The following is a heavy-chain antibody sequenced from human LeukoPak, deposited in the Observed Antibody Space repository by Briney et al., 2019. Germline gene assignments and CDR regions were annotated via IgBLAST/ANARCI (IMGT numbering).Heavy chain of an antibody. Sequence: GGSLRLSCSASGFTFSNYAMHWVRQAPGKGLEYVSAISSGGGTTYYADSVKGGFTISRDTSKNTLYLQMTSLKPEDTALYYCVRASGWFDPWGQGTLVTVSS. D-gene: IGHD6-25*01. CDR3: VRASGWFDP. CDR1: GFTFSNYA. J-gene: IGHJ5*02. V-gene: IGHV3-64D*06. CDR2: ISSGGGTT.